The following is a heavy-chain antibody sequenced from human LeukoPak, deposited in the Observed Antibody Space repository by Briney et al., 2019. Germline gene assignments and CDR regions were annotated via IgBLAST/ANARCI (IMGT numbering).Heavy chain of an antibody. Sequence: SVKVSCKASGGTFSSYAISWVRQAPGQGLEWMGGIIPIFGTANYAQKFQGRVTITTDESTSTAYMELSSLRSGDTAVYYCARDSGTTRAFDIWGQGTMVTVSS. CDR2: IIPIFGTA. CDR1: GGTFSSYA. J-gene: IGHJ3*02. CDR3: ARDSGTTRAFDI. D-gene: IGHD1-1*01. V-gene: IGHV1-69*05.